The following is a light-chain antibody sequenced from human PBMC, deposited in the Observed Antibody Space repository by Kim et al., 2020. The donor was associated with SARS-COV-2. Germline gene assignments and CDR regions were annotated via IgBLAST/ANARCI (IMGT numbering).Light chain of an antibody. CDR2: YDS. CDR1: NIGSKT. V-gene: IGLV3-21*04. CDR3: QVWDSSSEHYV. Sequence: SYELTQPPSVSVAPGKTASITCGGNNIGSKTVHWYQQKPGQAPVVVIYYDSDRPSGIPERFSGSNSGNTATLTISRVEAGDEADYYCQVWDSSSEHYVFGTGTKVTV. J-gene: IGLJ1*01.